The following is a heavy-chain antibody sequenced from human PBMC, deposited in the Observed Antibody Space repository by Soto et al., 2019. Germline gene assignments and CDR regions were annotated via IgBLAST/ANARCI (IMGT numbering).Heavy chain of an antibody. CDR3: ARDAHSFGYSSGWYNYYYYMDV. D-gene: IGHD6-19*01. Sequence: GASVKVSCKASGYTFTSYAMHWVRQAPGQRLEWMGWINAGNGNTKYSQKLQGRVTITRDTSASTAYMELSSLRSEDTAVFYCARDAHSFGYSSGWYNYYYYMDVWGKGTTVTVSS. CDR1: GYTFTSYA. CDR2: INAGNGNT. J-gene: IGHJ6*03. V-gene: IGHV1-3*01.